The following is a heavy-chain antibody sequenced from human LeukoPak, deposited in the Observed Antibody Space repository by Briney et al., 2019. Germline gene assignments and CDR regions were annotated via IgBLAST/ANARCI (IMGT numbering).Heavy chain of an antibody. D-gene: IGHD3-22*01. CDR1: GGSISSSNW. Sequence: SETLSLTCAVSGGSISSSNWWSWVRQPPGKGLEWIGEIYHSGSTNYNPSLKSRVTISVDTSKNQFSLKLSSVTAADTAVYYCARAGGGPYDSSGYYDYWGQGTLVTVSS. J-gene: IGHJ4*02. V-gene: IGHV4-4*02. CDR3: ARAGGGPYDSSGYYDY. CDR2: IYHSGST.